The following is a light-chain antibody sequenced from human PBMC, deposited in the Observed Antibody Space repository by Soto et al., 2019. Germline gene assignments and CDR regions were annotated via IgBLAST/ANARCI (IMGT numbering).Light chain of an antibody. CDR3: QQYNSYSQT. CDR2: DAS. V-gene: IGKV1-5*01. J-gene: IGKJ1*01. CDR1: QSITSW. Sequence: DIQMTQSPSTLSASVGDRVTITCRASQSITSWLAWYQQKPGKAPKLLIYDASNLESGVPPRFSGSGSGTEFTLTISSLQPDDFATYYCQQYNSYSQTFGQGTKVDVK.